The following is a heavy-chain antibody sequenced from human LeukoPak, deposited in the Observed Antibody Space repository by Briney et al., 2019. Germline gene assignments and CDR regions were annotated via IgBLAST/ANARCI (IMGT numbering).Heavy chain of an antibody. V-gene: IGHV3-23*01. CDR3: ATCYSSGWYDWYFDL. CDR1: GFTFSSYA. CDR2: ISGSGGST. J-gene: IGHJ2*01. Sequence: GGSLRLSCAASGFTFSSYAMSWVRQAPGKGLEWVSAISGSGGSTYYADSVKGRFTISRDNSKNTLYLQMNSLRAEDTAVYYCATCYSSGWYDWYFDLWGRGTLVTVSS. D-gene: IGHD6-19*01.